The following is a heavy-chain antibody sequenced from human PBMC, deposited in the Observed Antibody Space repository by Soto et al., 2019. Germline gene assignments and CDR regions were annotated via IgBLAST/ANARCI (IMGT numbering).Heavy chain of an antibody. CDR3: ARNLLRYFDWPSRRDYYYYYMDV. Sequence: SETLSLTCTVSGGSIRSYCWTWIRQPPGEGLEWIGYIYYSGSTNYNPSLKSRVTISVDTSKNQFSLKLSSVTAADTAVYYCARNLLRYFDWPSRRDYYYYYMDVWGKGTTVTVSS. CDR2: IYYSGST. D-gene: IGHD3-9*01. V-gene: IGHV4-59*08. J-gene: IGHJ6*03. CDR1: GGSIRSYC.